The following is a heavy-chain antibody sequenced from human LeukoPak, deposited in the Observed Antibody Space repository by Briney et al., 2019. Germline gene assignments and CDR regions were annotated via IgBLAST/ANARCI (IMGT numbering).Heavy chain of an antibody. D-gene: IGHD3-3*01. CDR3: VRSMSGRNDL. CDR1: GFTFSNYW. J-gene: IGHJ5*02. CDR2: INVEGTRT. V-gene: IGHV3-74*01. Sequence: ETGGSLRLSCAGSGFTFSNYWVHWVRQAPGKGLVWVSRINVEGTRTDYADSVRGRFTISRDNAKNTLYLQMNGLTAEDAAIYYCVRSMSGRNDLWGQGTLVSV.